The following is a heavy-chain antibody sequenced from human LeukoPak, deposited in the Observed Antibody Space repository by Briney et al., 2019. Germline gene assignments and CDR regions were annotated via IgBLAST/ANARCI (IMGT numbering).Heavy chain of an antibody. CDR1: GGSFSGYY. CDR3: ARGRSGYCSSTSCYLRPNNRFDP. CDR2: INHSGST. J-gene: IGHJ5*02. D-gene: IGHD2-2*01. V-gene: IGHV4-34*01. Sequence: SETLSLTCAVYGGSFSGYYWSWIRQPPGKGLEWIGEINHSGSTNYNPSLKSRVTISVDTSKNQFSLKLSSVTAADTAVYYCARGRSGYCSSTSCYLRPNNRFDPWGQGTLVTVSS.